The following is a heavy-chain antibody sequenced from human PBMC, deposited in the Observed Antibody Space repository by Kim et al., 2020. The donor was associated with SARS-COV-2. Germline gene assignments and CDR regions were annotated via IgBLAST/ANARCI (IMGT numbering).Heavy chain of an antibody. CDR1: GYTFTNYN. D-gene: IGHD3-10*01. Sequence: ASVKVSCKASGYTFTNYNIHWLRQAPGQRLEWMGRINAGNGVTKYSQKVQGRVTITRDTSASTAYMDLSSLTSEDTAVFYCARTPGYHPGNYYYYWGHGT. CDR2: INAGNGVT. CDR3: ARTPGYHPGNYYYY. J-gene: IGHJ4*01. V-gene: IGHV1-3*01.